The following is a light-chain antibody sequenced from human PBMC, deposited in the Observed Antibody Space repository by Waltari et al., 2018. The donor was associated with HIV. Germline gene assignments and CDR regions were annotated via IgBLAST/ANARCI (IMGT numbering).Light chain of an antibody. J-gene: IGKJ4*01. CDR1: QSVRSAS. V-gene: IGKV3-20*01. CDR3: QQYAASPLT. CDR2: GAS. Sequence: IVLTQSPGTLSLSPGERATLPCRASQSVRSASLAWYQQKPGQAPRLLIYGASSRAPGIPDRFSGSGAVTDFILTISRLEPEDCAVYYCQQYAASPLTFGGGTKVEIK.